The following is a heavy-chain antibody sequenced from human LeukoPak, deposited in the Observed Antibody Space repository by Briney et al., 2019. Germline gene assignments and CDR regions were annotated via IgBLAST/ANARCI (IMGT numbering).Heavy chain of an antibody. CDR1: GFTFSSYA. D-gene: IGHD3-3*01. Sequence: GRSLRLSCAASGFTFSSYAMHWVRQAPGKGLEWVAVISYDGSNKYYADSVKGRFTISRDNSKNTLYLQMNSLRAEDTAVYYCARESLEWLFSADYWGQGTLVTVSS. J-gene: IGHJ4*02. V-gene: IGHV3-30-3*01. CDR2: ISYDGSNK. CDR3: ARESLEWLFSADY.